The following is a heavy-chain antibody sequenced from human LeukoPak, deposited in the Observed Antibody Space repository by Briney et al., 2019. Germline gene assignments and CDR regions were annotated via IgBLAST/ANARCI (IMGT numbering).Heavy chain of an antibody. CDR3: ASYYYGSGSYDY. CDR1: GGTFSSYA. J-gene: IGHJ4*02. CDR2: IIPIFGTA. D-gene: IGHD3-10*01. Sequence: ASVKVSCKASGGTFSSYAIIWVRQAPGQGLEWMGGIIPIFGTANYAQKFQGRVTITTDESTSTAYMELSSLRSEDTAVYYCASYYYGSGSYDYWGQGTLVTVSS. V-gene: IGHV1-69*05.